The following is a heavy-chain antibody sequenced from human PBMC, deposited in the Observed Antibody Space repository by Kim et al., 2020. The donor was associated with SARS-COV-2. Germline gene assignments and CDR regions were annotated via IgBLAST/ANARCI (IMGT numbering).Heavy chain of an antibody. J-gene: IGHJ6*02. D-gene: IGHD1-20*01. V-gene: IGHV1-69*13. CDR3: ARGGNNWNDVMKGYYYGMDV. Sequence: SVKVSCKASGGTFSSYAISWVRQAPGQGLEWMGGIIPIFGTANYAQKFQGRVTITADESTSTAYMELSSLRSEDTAVYYCARGGNNWNDVMKGYYYGMDVWGQGTTVTVSS. CDR2: IIPIFGTA. CDR1: GGTFSSYA.